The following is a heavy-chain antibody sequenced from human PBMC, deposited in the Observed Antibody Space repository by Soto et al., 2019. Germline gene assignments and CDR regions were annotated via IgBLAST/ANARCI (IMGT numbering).Heavy chain of an antibody. CDR2: ISGNGGTT. CDR1: GFIFSSYA. J-gene: IGHJ3*02. CDR3: AKRFAYSSGLDGFDI. D-gene: IGHD6-19*01. V-gene: IGHV3-23*01. Sequence: GGSLRLSCATSGFIFSSYAMTWVRQGPGKGLEWVSGISGNGGTTYYADSVKGRFIISRDNFKNTLFLQMNSLRAEDSAIYYCAKRFAYSSGLDGFDIWGQGTMVTVSS.